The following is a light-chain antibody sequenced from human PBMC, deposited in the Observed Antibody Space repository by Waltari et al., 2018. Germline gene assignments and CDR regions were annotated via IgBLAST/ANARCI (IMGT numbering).Light chain of an antibody. Sequence: EIVLTQSPGTLSLSPGERATLSCRASQSVSSIYLAWYQQNPGQAPRLLIYGASSRATGIQVRFSGSGSGTDFNLTISRLEPEDFAVYYCQQYGSSPLTFGGGTKVEIK. J-gene: IGKJ4*01. CDR3: QQYGSSPLT. CDR2: GAS. V-gene: IGKV3-20*01. CDR1: QSVSSIY.